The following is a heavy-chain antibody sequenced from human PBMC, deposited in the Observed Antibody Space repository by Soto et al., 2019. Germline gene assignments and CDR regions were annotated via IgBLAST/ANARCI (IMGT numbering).Heavy chain of an antibody. Sequence: SETLSLTCTVSGGSISSYYWSWIRQPPGKGLEWIGYIYYGGSTNYNPSLKSRVTISVDTSRNQFSLKLSSVTAADTAVYYCARSYRRYCSGGSCYSYYYYYMDVWGKGTTVTVSS. CDR3: ARSYRRYCSGGSCYSYYYYYMDV. CDR1: GGSISSYY. D-gene: IGHD2-15*01. V-gene: IGHV4-59*01. J-gene: IGHJ6*03. CDR2: IYYGGST.